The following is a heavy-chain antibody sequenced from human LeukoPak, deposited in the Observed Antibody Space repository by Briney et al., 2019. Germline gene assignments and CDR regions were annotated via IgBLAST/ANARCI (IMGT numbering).Heavy chain of an antibody. CDR3: ARGRGYSYGYSDY. J-gene: IGHJ4*02. D-gene: IGHD5-18*01. CDR2: MSPNSGST. CDR1: GYTFTNYD. Sequence: ASVKVSCKASGYTFTNYDIIWVRQATGQGLEWMGWMSPNSGSTGYAQKFQGRVTMTRNTSISTAFMDLSSLRSEDTGVYYCARGRGYSYGYSDYWGQGTLVTVSS. V-gene: IGHV1-8*01.